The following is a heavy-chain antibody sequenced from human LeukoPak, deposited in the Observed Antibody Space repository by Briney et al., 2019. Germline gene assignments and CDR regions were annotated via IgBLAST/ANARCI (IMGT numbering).Heavy chain of an antibody. J-gene: IGHJ5*02. D-gene: IGHD5-12*01. Sequence: SETLSLTCTVSGGSISSYYWSWIRQPPGKGLEWIGYIYYSGSTNYNPSLKSRVTISVDTSKNQFSLKLSSVTAADTAVYYCTRVPYSGYVNWFDPWGQGTLVTVSS. CDR2: IYYSGST. CDR3: TRVPYSGYVNWFDP. V-gene: IGHV4-59*01. CDR1: GGSISSYY.